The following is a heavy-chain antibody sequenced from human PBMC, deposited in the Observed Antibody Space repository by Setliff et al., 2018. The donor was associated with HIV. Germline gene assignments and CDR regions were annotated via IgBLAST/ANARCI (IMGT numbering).Heavy chain of an antibody. D-gene: IGHD6-13*01. CDR2: INPNSGGT. Sequence: EASVKVSCKASGYTFSDYYMHWVRQAPGQGLEWMGWINPNSGGTNYAQKFQGRVNMTRDTSISTTYMELSRLRSDDTAVYYCARDPGYKSTWYGVFDIWGQGTMVTVSS. CDR3: ARDPGYKSTWYGVFDI. J-gene: IGHJ3*02. CDR1: GYTFSDYY. V-gene: IGHV1-2*02.